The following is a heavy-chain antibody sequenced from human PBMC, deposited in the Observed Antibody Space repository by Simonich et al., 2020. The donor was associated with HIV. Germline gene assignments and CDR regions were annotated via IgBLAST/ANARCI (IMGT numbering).Heavy chain of an antibody. Sequence: QLQLQESGPGLVKPSETLSLTCTVSGGSISSSSYYWGWIRQPPGKGLEWIGSIYYSGCTYYTPSLKGRVTISVDTSKNQFSLKRSSVTAADTAVYYCARHESGYDSPNDYWGQGTLVTVSS. V-gene: IGHV4-39*01. D-gene: IGHD5-12*01. CDR1: GGSISSSSYY. CDR3: ARHESGYDSPNDY. J-gene: IGHJ4*02. CDR2: IYYSGCT.